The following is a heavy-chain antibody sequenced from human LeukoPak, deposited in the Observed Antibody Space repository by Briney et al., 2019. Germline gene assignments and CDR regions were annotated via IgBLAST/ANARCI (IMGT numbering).Heavy chain of an antibody. V-gene: IGHV1-18*01. Sequence: ASVKVSCKASGYTFTSYGISWVRQAPGQGLEWMGWISAYNGNTNYAQKLQGRVTMTTDTSTSTAYMELRSLRSDDTAVYYCARVLWSGYYPLYYYYYGMDVWGQGTTVTVSS. J-gene: IGHJ6*02. CDR3: ARVLWSGYYPLYYYYYGMDV. D-gene: IGHD3-3*01. CDR2: ISAYNGNT. CDR1: GYTFTSYG.